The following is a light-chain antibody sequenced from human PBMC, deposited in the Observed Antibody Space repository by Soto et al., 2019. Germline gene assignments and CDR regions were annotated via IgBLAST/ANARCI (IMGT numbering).Light chain of an antibody. CDR3: QQFDNLPLT. CDR1: QDISNY. J-gene: IGKJ4*01. V-gene: IGKV1-33*01. CDR2: DAS. Sequence: DIQMTQSPSFLSTSVGDRVTITCQARQDISNYLNWYQQKPGKAPKIVIYDASVLEAGVPSRFSGGGSGTHFTLTISSLQAEDVATYYCQQFDNLPLTFGGGTKVEIK.